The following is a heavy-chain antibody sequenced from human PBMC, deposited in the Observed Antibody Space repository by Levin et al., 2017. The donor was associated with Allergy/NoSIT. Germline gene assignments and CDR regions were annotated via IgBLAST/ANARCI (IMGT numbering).Heavy chain of an antibody. CDR3: AKGNLGYCSGGSCYLVY. D-gene: IGHD2-15*01. CDR1: GFTFSSYG. Sequence: PGESLKISCAASGFTFSSYGMHWVRQAPGKGLEWVAVISYDGSNKYYADSVKGRFTISRDNSKNTLYLQMNSLRAEDTAVYYCAKGNLGYCSGGSCYLVYWGQGTLVTVSS. V-gene: IGHV3-30*18. CDR2: ISYDGSNK. J-gene: IGHJ4*02.